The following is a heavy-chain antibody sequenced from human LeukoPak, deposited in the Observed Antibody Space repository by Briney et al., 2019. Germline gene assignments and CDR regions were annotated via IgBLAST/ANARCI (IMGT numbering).Heavy chain of an antibody. D-gene: IGHD3-22*01. J-gene: IGHJ3*02. V-gene: IGHV4-4*07. CDR2: IYTSGST. CDR3: ARDPDSYYDSSGYYPGAFDI. Sequence: SETLSLTCTVSGGSLSSYYWSWIRQPAGKGLEWIGRIYTSGSTNYNPSLKSRVTMSVDTSKNQFSLKLSSVTAADTAVYYCARDPDSYYDSSGYYPGAFDIWGQGTMVTVSS. CDR1: GGSLSSYY.